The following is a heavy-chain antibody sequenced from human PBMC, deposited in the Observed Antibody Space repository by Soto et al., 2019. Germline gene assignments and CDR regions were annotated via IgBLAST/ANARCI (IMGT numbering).Heavy chain of an antibody. CDR3: ARISYYGKSGYRYFEL. CDR2: IKSDGSEK. D-gene: IGHD3-10*01. Sequence: PGGSLRLSCVGSSFSFSIYWMSWVRQAPGKGLEWVANIKSDGSEKDYVDSVKGRFTISRDNAWNSLYLQMDSLRAEDTALYYCARISYYGKSGYRYFELGGQGTLVKVST. CDR1: SFSFSIYW. V-gene: IGHV3-7*03. J-gene: IGHJ4*02.